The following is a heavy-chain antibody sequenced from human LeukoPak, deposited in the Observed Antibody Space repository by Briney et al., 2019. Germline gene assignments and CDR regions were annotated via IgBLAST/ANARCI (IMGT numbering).Heavy chain of an antibody. CDR1: GFTFSSYG. CDR3: ARGGLKWELLAFDY. CDR2: ISYDESNK. D-gene: IGHD1-26*01. Sequence: GGSLRLSCAASGFTFSSYGMQWVRQAPGKGLEWVAVISYDESNKWYADSVKGRFTTSRDNSQNTLSLQMNSLRVEDTGVYYCARGGLKWELLAFDYWGQGTLVTVSS. V-gene: IGHV3-30*03. J-gene: IGHJ4*02.